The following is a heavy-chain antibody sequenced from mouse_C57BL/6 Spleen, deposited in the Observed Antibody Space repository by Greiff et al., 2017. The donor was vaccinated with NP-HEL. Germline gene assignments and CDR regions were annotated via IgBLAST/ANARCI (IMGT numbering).Heavy chain of an antibody. CDR2: ISGGGGNT. CDR3: ARRDTTVVAVDWFAY. V-gene: IGHV5-9*01. Sequence: DVKLVESGGGLVKPGGSLKLSCAASGFTFSSYTMSWVRQTPEKRLEWVATISGGGGNTYYPDSVKGRFTISRDNAKNTLYLQMSSMRSVDTAWYYCARRDTTVVAVDWFAYWGQGTLVTVSA. CDR1: GFTFSSYT. D-gene: IGHD1-1*01. J-gene: IGHJ3*01.